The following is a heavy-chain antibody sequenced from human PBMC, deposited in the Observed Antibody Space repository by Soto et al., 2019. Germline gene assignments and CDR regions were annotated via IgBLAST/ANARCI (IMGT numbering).Heavy chain of an antibody. D-gene: IGHD2-2*01. CDR3: AKKSTDSSGYFDS. V-gene: IGHV3-23*01. Sequence: EVQLLESGGGVVQPGGSLGLSCAASGFIFSNYAMSWVRQAPGKGLEWVSGISGSAGSTYNADSVKGRFTISRDNSKNTMYMQMSSLRAEDTAVYYCAKKSTDSSGYFDSWGQGTLVTVSS. CDR2: ISGSAGST. CDR1: GFIFSNYA. J-gene: IGHJ4*02.